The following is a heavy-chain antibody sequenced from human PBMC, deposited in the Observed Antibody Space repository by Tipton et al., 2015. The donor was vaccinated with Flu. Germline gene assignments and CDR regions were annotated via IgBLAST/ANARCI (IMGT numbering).Heavy chain of an antibody. CDR2: SVSSGNT. CDR1: GGSVSSDVYS. Sequence: TLSLTCTVSGGSVSSDVYSWSWIRHLPGKGLEWIGYSVSSGNTYYNPSLRSRVIISLYTSQNLFSLSLSSVTAAGTAMYYCARAIVPDGLRGMDVWGQGTTVTVSS. V-gene: IGHV4-31*03. D-gene: IGHD3/OR15-3a*01. J-gene: IGHJ6*02. CDR3: ARAIVPDGLRGMDV.